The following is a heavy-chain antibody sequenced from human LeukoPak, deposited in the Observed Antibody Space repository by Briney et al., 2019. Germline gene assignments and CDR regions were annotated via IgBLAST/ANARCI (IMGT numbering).Heavy chain of an antibody. V-gene: IGHV3-7*01. CDR2: IKQDGSEK. CDR3: ARDLTIVVVPSDAFDI. CDR1: GFTFSSYW. J-gene: IGHJ3*02. Sequence: GGSLRLSCAASGFTFSSYWMSWVRQAPGKGLEWVANIKQDGSEKYYGDSVKGRFTISRDNAKNSLYLQMNSLRAEDRAVYYCARDLTIVVVPSDAFDIWGQGTMVTVSS. D-gene: IGHD2-2*01.